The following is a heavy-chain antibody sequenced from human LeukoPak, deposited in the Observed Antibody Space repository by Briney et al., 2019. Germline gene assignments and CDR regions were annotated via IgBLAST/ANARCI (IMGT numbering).Heavy chain of an antibody. CDR3: AAGSFGHLSHFHS. J-gene: IGHJ4*02. CDR1: GYPLTDLS. Sequence: ASLKVSCKVSGYPLTDLSLRWVRQAPGKGLEWMGGYDPEEGETSYAEKFRGRVSMTEDTSTETAYMDLTSLSFDDTAVYYCAAGSFGHLSHFHSWGQGTLVTVSS. CDR2: YDPEEGET. V-gene: IGHV1-24*01. D-gene: IGHD1-26*01.